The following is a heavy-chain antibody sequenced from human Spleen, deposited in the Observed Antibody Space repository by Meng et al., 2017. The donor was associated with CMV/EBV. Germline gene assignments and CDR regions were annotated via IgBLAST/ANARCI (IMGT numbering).Heavy chain of an antibody. CDR2: INHSGST. D-gene: IGHD6-6*01. J-gene: IGHJ6*02. CDR1: GGSFSGYY. Sequence: SETLSLTCAVYGGSFSGYYWSWIRQPPGKGLEWIGEINHSGSTNYNPSLKSRVTISVDTSKNQFSLKLSSVTAADTAVYYCARGGVAARSRFRRDPMDVWGQGTTVTVSS. CDR3: ARGGVAARSRFRRDPMDV. V-gene: IGHV4-34*01.